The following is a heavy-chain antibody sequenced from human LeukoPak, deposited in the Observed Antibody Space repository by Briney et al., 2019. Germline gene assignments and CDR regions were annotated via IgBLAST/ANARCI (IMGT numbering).Heavy chain of an antibody. D-gene: IGHD5-18*01. CDR3: AREDTAMVNDY. Sequence: SETLSLTCTASGGSISSGGYYWSWIRQHPGKGLEWIGYIYYSGSTYYNPSLMSRVTISADTSKNQFSLKLSSVTAADTAVYYCAREDTAMVNDYWGQGTLVTVSS. V-gene: IGHV4-31*03. CDR1: GGSISSGGYY. CDR2: IYYSGST. J-gene: IGHJ4*02.